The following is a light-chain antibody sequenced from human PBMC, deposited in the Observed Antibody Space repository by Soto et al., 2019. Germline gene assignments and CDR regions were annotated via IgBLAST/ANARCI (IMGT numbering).Light chain of an antibody. V-gene: IGLV2-14*03. J-gene: IGLJ3*02. CDR1: SSDVGGYEY. Sequence: QSALTQPASVSGSPGQSITIFCTGTSSDVGGYEYVSWYQQHPGKAPKVMIYDVSDRPSGVSNRFSGSKSGNTASLTISGLQVEDEADYYCSSYTSTNTWVFGGGTKLTVL. CDR2: DVS. CDR3: SSYTSTNTWV.